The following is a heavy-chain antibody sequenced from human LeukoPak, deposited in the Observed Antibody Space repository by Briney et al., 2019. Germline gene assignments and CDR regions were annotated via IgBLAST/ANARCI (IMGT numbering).Heavy chain of an antibody. V-gene: IGHV3-7*01. CDR1: GFTFSSYW. CDR2: IKQDGSEK. CDR3: ARDAYHKYDYVWEPLAEYFQH. Sequence: PGGSLRLSCAASGFTFSSYWMSWVRQAPGKGLEWVANIKQDGSEKYYVDSVKGRFTISRDNAKNSLYLQMNSLRAEDTAVYYCARDAYHKYDYVWEPLAEYFQHWGQGTLVTVSS. J-gene: IGHJ1*01. D-gene: IGHD3-16*01.